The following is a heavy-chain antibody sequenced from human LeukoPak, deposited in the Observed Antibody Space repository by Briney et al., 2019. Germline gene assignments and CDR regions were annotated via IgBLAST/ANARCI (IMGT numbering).Heavy chain of an antibody. CDR3: ARDRGSRSNSPYYFDY. Sequence: GGSLRLSCAASGFTFRIYELHWVRQAPGRGLGWVSYITSSGDGVYYAHSVRGRFTISRDNAKNAMYLEMNSLRAEDTAVYYCARDRGSRSNSPYYFDYWGQGALVTVSS. D-gene: IGHD4-11*01. CDR1: GFTFRIYE. J-gene: IGHJ4*02. V-gene: IGHV3-48*03. CDR2: ITSSGDGV.